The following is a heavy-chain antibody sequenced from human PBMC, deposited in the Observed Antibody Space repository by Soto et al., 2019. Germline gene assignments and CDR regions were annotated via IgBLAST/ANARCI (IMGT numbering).Heavy chain of an antibody. CDR3: ARGGVPAASFDP. V-gene: IGHV4-59*01. Sequence: SETLSLTCTVSGGSISSYYWSWIRQPPGKGLEWIGYIYYSGSTNYNPSLKSRVTISVDTSKNQFSLRLSSVTAADTAVYYCARGGVPAASFDPWGQGTLVTVSS. CDR1: GGSISSYY. CDR2: IYYSGST. D-gene: IGHD2-2*01. J-gene: IGHJ5*02.